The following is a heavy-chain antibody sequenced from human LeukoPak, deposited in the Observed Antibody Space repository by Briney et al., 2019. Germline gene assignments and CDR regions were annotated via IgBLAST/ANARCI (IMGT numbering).Heavy chain of an antibody. J-gene: IGHJ4*02. V-gene: IGHV4-4*07. D-gene: IGHD3-22*01. CDR2: IYNTGNT. CDR1: GGSISRNY. CDR3: ARGSFDGSGYYVFDY. Sequence: SETLSLTCSVSGGSISRNYWSWIRQPAGKGLAWNGRIYNTGNTNYSPSIESRVTMSADTSKTQFSLTLSSVTAADMAVYYCARGSFDGSGYYVFDYWGQGSLVTVSS.